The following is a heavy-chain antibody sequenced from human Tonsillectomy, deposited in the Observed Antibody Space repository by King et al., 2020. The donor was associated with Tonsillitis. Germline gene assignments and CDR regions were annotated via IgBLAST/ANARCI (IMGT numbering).Heavy chain of an antibody. Sequence: QLQEPGPGLVKPSETLSLTCTVSGGSFSTYYWTWIRQPPGEGREWIGNIYYIGNTKYKPPLKSRVTISVYTSKNQFSPKLSSLSAADTAGYYCPRDREIGYYYYMDVWGKGTTVTVSS. CDR2: IYYIGNT. J-gene: IGHJ6*03. CDR1: GGSFSTYY. CDR3: PRDREIGYYYYMDV. V-gene: IGHV4-59*01.